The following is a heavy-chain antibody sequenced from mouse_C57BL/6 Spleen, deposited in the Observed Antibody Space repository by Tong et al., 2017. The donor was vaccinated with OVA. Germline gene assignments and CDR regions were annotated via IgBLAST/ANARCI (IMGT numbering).Heavy chain of an antibody. J-gene: IGHJ4*01. CDR2: ISDGGSYT. V-gene: IGHV5-4*02. Sequence: EVQLVESGGGLVQPGGSLKLSCAASGFTFSDYYMYWVRQTPEKRLEWVATISDGGSYTYYPDSVKGRFTISRDNAKNNRYLQMSSLRSEDTAMYYCARHGDYGAMDYWGQGTSVTVSS. D-gene: IGHD2-13*01. CDR3: ARHGDYGAMDY. CDR1: GFTFSDYY.